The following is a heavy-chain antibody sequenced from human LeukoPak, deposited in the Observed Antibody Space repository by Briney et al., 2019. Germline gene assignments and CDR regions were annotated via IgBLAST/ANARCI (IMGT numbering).Heavy chain of an antibody. V-gene: IGHV4-38-2*02. CDR2: IYHSGSA. CDR3: VRYCSSTTCYTRAVDY. Sequence: PSETLSLTCTVSGYSIASGYNWAWIRQPPGKVLEWIGSIYHSGSAYYNPSLKSRVAISVDTSKNQFSLKLSSVTAADTAVYYCVRYCSSTTCYTRAVDYWGQGTLVTVSS. J-gene: IGHJ4*02. CDR1: GYSIASGYN. D-gene: IGHD2-2*02.